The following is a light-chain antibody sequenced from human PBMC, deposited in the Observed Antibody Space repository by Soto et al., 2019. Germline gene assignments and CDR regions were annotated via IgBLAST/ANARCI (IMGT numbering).Light chain of an antibody. Sequence: QSALTQPASVSGSPGQSITISCTGTSSDVGSYNFVSWYQQHPGKAPKLMIYEVSNRPSGVSNRFSGSKSGNTASLTISGLQAEDEADYYCCSYAGSSTHLVFGGGTKLTVL. CDR3: CSYAGSSTHLV. J-gene: IGLJ3*02. CDR1: SSDVGSYNF. CDR2: EVS. V-gene: IGLV2-23*02.